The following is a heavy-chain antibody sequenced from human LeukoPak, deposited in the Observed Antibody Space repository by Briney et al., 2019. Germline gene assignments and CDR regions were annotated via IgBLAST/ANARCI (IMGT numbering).Heavy chain of an antibody. D-gene: IGHD5-24*01. V-gene: IGHV3-30-3*01. Sequence: GGSLRLSCAASGFTFSSYAMHWVRQAPGKGLEWVAVISYDGSNKYYADSVKGRFTISRDNSKNTLYLQMNSLRAEDTAVYYCARVSDGYNSGEAFDYWGQGTLVIVTS. J-gene: IGHJ4*02. CDR2: ISYDGSNK. CDR3: ARVSDGYNSGEAFDY. CDR1: GFTFSSYA.